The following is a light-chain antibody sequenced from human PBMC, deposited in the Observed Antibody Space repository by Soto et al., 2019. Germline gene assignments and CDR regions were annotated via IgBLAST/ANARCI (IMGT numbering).Light chain of an antibody. CDR3: QQLWT. CDR1: QSISSY. J-gene: IGKJ1*01. V-gene: IGKV1-39*01. Sequence: DIQMTQSPSSLSAYVGDRVTITCRASQSISSYLNWYQQKPGKAPKLLIYDASALPRGVPSRFSGSGSGTKFTLTISSLQPEDFATYYCQQLWTFGQGTKVDIK. CDR2: DAS.